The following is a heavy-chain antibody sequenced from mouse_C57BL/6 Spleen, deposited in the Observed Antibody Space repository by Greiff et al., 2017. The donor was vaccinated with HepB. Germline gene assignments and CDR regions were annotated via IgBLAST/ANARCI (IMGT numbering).Heavy chain of an antibody. CDR3: ALSSYWYFDV. CDR2: IYPGSGNT. CDR1: GYSFTSYY. D-gene: IGHD1-1*01. J-gene: IGHJ1*03. Sequence: QVQLQQSGPELVKPGASVKISCKASGYSFTSYYIHWVKQRPGQGLEWIGWIYPGSGNTKYNEKFKGKDTLTADTSSSTAYMQLSSLTSEDSAVYYCALSSYWYFDVWGTGTTVTVSS. V-gene: IGHV1-66*01.